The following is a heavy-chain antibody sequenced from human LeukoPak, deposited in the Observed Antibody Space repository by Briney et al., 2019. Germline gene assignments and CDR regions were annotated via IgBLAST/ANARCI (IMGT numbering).Heavy chain of an antibody. D-gene: IGHD4-17*01. CDR2: IDAGNGRT. V-gene: IGHV1-3*03. CDR1: GYDFTKYA. J-gene: IGHJ4*02. Sequence: VASVKVSCKASGYDFTKYAVQWVRQAPGQRLEWMGWIDAGNGRTKYPQDFQGRVTISRDTSASIAYMELSSLRSEDTAVYYCARGGDQVQLDYWGQGTLVTVSS. CDR3: ARGGDQVQLDY.